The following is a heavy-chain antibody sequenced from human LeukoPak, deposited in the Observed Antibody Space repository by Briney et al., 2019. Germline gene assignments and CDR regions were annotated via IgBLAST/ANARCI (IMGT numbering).Heavy chain of an antibody. CDR2: ISWNSGSI. CDR1: GFTFDDYA. J-gene: IGHJ4*02. CDR3: ARGDGELPIDY. V-gene: IGHV3-9*01. D-gene: IGHD1-26*01. Sequence: PGGSLRLSCAASGFTFDDYAMHWVRQAPGKGLKWVSGISWNSGSIGYADSVKGRFTISRDNAKNSLYLQMNSLRAEDTALYYCARGDGELPIDYWGQGTLVTVSS.